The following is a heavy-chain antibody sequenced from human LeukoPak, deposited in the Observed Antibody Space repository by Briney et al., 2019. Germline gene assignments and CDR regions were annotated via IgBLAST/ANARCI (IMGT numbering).Heavy chain of an antibody. V-gene: IGHV3-30*18. J-gene: IGHJ3*02. Sequence: PGRSLRLSCAASGFTFSSYGMHWVRQAPGKGLEWVAVISYDGSNKYYADSVKGRFNISRDNSKNTLYLQMNSLRAEDTAVYYCAKGFYYDSSGYYYGGAFDIWGQGTMVTVSS. CDR3: AKGFYYDSSGYYYGGAFDI. CDR1: GFTFSSYG. D-gene: IGHD3-22*01. CDR2: ISYDGSNK.